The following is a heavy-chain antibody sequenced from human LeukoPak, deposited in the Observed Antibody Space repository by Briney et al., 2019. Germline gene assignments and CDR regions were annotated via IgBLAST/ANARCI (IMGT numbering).Heavy chain of an antibody. CDR1: GGSISSYY. J-gene: IGHJ4*02. D-gene: IGHD3-10*01. V-gene: IGHV4-59*08. CDR3: ARLRMVRGGYQYYFDY. Sequence: SETLSLTCTVSGGSISSYYWSWIRQPPGKGLEWIGYIYYSGSTNYNPSLKSRVTISVDTSKNQFSLKLSSVTAADTAVYYCARLRMVRGGYQYYFDYWGQGTLVTVSS. CDR2: IYYSGST.